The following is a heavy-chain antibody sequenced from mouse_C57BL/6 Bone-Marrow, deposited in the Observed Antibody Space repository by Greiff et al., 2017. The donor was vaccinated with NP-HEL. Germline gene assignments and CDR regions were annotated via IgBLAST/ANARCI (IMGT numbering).Heavy chain of an antibody. Sequence: QVQLQQSGAELVKPGASVKLSCKASGYTFTEYTIHWVKQRSGQGLEWIGWFYPGRGSIKYNEKFKDKATLTADKSSSTVYMELSRLTSEDAAVYFCARHEVPFITTVVGYFDVWGTGTTVTVSS. D-gene: IGHD1-1*01. CDR2: FYPGRGSI. CDR3: ARHEVPFITTVVGYFDV. J-gene: IGHJ1*03. CDR1: GYTFTEYT. V-gene: IGHV1-62-2*01.